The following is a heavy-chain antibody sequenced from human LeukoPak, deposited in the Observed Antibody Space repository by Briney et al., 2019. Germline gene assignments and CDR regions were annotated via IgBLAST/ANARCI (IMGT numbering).Heavy chain of an antibody. J-gene: IGHJ4*02. CDR1: GFIFDDYG. CDR3: ARGGFQYYEVLFPFDY. CDR2: ISDGGRIT. V-gene: IGHV3-23*01. D-gene: IGHD2/OR15-2a*01. Sequence: GGSLRLSCAASGFIFDDYGMSWVRQAPGKGLEWVSTISDGGRITYYADSVKGRFTISRDNSKNTLFLQMSSLRAEDTAVYYCARGGFQYYEVLFPFDYWGQGTLVTVSS.